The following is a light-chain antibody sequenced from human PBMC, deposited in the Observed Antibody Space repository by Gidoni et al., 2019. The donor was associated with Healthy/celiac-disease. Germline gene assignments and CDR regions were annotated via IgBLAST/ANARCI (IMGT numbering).Light chain of an antibody. Sequence: IQMTQSPSTLSASVGDRVTITFRASQSISIWFAWYQQKPGKAPKLLIYDASSLESGVPSRFSGSGSGTEFTLTISRLKPDDFATYYCQQYNSYRYTFGQGTKLEIK. J-gene: IGKJ2*01. CDR3: QQYNSYRYT. CDR1: QSISIW. V-gene: IGKV1-5*01. CDR2: DAS.